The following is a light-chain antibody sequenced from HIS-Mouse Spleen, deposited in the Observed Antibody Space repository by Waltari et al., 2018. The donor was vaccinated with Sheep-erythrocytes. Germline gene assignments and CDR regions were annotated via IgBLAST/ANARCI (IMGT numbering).Light chain of an antibody. J-gene: IGLJ3*02. CDR3: SSYTSSSTWV. CDR1: SSDVGGYNH. V-gene: IGLV2-14*01. CDR2: EVS. Sequence: QSALTQPASVSGSPGQSITISCTGTSSDVGGYNHVSWYQQHPGKAPKLMMYEVSNRPSGVSNRFSGSKSGNTASLTISGLQAEDEADYYCSSYTSSSTWVFGGGTKLTVL.